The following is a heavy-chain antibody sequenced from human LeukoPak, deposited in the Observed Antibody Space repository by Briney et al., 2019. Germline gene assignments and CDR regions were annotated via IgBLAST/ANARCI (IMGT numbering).Heavy chain of an antibody. CDR1: GFAVGSNY. CDR3: ARSERSARGSDY. J-gene: IGHJ4*02. Sequence: GGSLTLSCASSGFAVGSNYMSWVRQTPARGLDWVSVIYSCGGSTFYADSVKGRFTISKDNSKNTLYLQMSSLRAEDTAVYYCARSERSARGSDYWGQGTLVTVSS. V-gene: IGHV3-53*01. D-gene: IGHD3-10*01. CDR2: IYSCGGST.